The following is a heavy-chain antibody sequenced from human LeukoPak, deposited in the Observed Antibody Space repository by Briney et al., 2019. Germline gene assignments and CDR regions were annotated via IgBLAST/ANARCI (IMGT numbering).Heavy chain of an antibody. Sequence: GGSLRLSCTASGFIFSSYGMSWVRQAPGKGLEWVSAISGSGTGTYYADSVKGRFTISRDNSKSTIYLQMNSLRAEDTAVYYCAKDRPASHGSGSFGDYWGQGTLVTVST. V-gene: IGHV3-23*01. D-gene: IGHD3-10*01. CDR3: AKDRPASHGSGSFGDY. J-gene: IGHJ4*02. CDR1: GFIFSSYG. CDR2: ISGSGTGT.